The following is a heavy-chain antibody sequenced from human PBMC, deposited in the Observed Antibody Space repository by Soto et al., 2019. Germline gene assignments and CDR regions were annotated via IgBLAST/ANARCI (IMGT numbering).Heavy chain of an antibody. CDR1: GGSISSGGYY. D-gene: IGHD3-22*01. CDR3: AGSDYYDSSGYYYRVDY. CDR2: IYYSGST. Sequence: PSETLSLTCTVSGGSISSGGYYWSWIRQHPGKGLEWIGYIYYSGSTYYNPSLKSRVTISVDTSKNQFSLKLSSVTAADTAVYYCAGSDYYDSSGYYYRVDYWGQGTLVTVSS. V-gene: IGHV4-31*03. J-gene: IGHJ4*02.